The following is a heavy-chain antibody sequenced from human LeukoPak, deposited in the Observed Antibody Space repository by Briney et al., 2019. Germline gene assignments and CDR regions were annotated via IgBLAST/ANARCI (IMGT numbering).Heavy chain of an antibody. CDR3: ARDGFVVVAATNDY. CDR1: GFTFSIYW. Sequence: PGGSLRLSCAASGFTFSIYWMSWVRQAPGKGLEWVANIKQDGSGKNYVDSVKGRFTISRDNAKNSLYLQMNSLRAEDTAVYYCARDGFVVVAATNDYWGQGTLLTVSS. D-gene: IGHD2-15*01. CDR2: IKQDGSGK. J-gene: IGHJ4*02. V-gene: IGHV3-7*01.